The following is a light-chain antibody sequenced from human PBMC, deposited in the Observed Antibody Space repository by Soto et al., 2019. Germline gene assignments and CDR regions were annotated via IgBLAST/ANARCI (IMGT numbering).Light chain of an antibody. CDR2: DAS. Sequence: EIVLTQSPAPLSLSPGERATLSCRASQSVSSYLAWYQQKPGQAPRLLIYDASNRATGIPARLSGSGSGTDFTLTISSLEPEDFAVYYCQQRSNWPITFGQGTRLEIK. CDR1: QSVSSY. J-gene: IGKJ5*01. V-gene: IGKV3-11*01. CDR3: QQRSNWPIT.